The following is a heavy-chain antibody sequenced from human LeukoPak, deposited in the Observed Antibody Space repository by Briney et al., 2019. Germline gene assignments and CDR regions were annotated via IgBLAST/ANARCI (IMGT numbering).Heavy chain of an antibody. Sequence: SQTLSLTCTVSGVSISSGSYYWSWIRQPAGKGLEWIGRIYTSGSTNYNPSLRSRVTISVDTSKNQFSLKLSSVTAADTAVYYCARQYGGNSGTFDIWGQGTMVTVSS. V-gene: IGHV4-61*02. D-gene: IGHD4-23*01. J-gene: IGHJ3*02. CDR1: GVSISSGSYY. CDR2: IYTSGST. CDR3: ARQYGGNSGTFDI.